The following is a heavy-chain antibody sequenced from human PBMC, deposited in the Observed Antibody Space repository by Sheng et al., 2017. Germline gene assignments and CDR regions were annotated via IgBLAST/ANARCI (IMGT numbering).Heavy chain of an antibody. J-gene: IGHJ4*02. Sequence: QVQLQQWGAGLLKPSETLSLTCAVYGGSFSGYYWSWIRQPPGKGLEWIGEINHSGSTNYNPSLKSRVTISVDTSKNQFSLKLSSVTAADTAVYYCARGRLGDYDFCWIDWGQGTLVTVSS. CDR2: INHSGST. CDR1: GGSFSGYY. D-gene: IGHD3-3*01. CDR3: ARGRLGDYDFCWID. V-gene: IGHV4-34*01.